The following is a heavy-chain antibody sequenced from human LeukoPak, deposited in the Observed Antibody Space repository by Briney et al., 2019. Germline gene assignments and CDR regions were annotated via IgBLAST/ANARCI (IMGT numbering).Heavy chain of an antibody. Sequence: GGSLRLSCAASGFTVSNNYMSWVRQAPGKGLEWVSVIYSGGSTYYADSVKGRFTISRDNSKNTLYLQMNSLRAEDTAVYYCARDAGRSYYFDYWGQGTLVTVSS. CDR3: ARDAGRSYYFDY. CDR2: IYSGGST. J-gene: IGHJ4*02. D-gene: IGHD6-13*01. V-gene: IGHV3-53*01. CDR1: GFTVSNNY.